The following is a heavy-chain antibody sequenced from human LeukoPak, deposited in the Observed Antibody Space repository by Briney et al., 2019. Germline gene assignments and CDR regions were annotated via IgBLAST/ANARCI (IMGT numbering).Heavy chain of an antibody. Sequence: SETLSLTCAVSGGSISSSSYYWGWIRQPPGKGLEWIGSIYYSGRTYYNPSLKTRVTISVDTSKNHFSLKLSSVTAADTAVYYCATHRGSSGWSNWYFDLWGRGTLVTVSS. CDR1: GGSISSSSYY. V-gene: IGHV4-39*01. D-gene: IGHD6-19*01. CDR2: IYYSGRT. J-gene: IGHJ2*01. CDR3: ATHRGSSGWSNWYFDL.